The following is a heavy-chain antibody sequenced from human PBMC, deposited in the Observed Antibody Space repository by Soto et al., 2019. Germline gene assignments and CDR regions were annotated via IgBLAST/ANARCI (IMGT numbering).Heavy chain of an antibody. V-gene: IGHV1-69*13. J-gene: IGHJ6*02. D-gene: IGHD2-2*01. CDR2: IIPIFGTA. CDR1: GGTFSSYA. Sequence: ASVKVSCKASGGTFSSYAISWVRQAPGQGLEWMGGIIPIFGTANYAQKFQGRVTITADESTSTAYMELSSLRSEDTAVYYCARKGSSTSPYYYGMDVWGQGTTVTVSS. CDR3: ARKGSSTSPYYYGMDV.